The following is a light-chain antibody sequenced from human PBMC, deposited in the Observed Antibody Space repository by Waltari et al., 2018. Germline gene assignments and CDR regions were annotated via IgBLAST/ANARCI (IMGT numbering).Light chain of an antibody. CDR2: WAS. CDR3: QQYYSTLMYT. V-gene: IGKV4-1*01. Sequence: DIVMTQSPDSLAVSLGERATINRKSSQSFLYSSNNKNYLAWYQQKPGQPPKLLIYWASTRESGVPDRFSGSGSGTDFTLTISSLQAEDVAVYYCQQYYSTLMYTFGQGTKLEIK. CDR1: QSFLYSSNNKNY. J-gene: IGKJ2*01.